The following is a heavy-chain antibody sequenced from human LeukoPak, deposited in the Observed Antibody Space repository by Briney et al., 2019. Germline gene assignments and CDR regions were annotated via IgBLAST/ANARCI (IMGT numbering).Heavy chain of an antibody. Sequence: GGSLRLSCAASGFTFSSYGMHWVRQAPGKGLEWVAFIRYDGSNKYYADSVKGRFTISRDSSKNTLYLQMNSLRAEDTAVYYCAKDVQRRAYWELLPYYYYYMDVWGKGTTVTVSS. CDR2: IRYDGSNK. V-gene: IGHV3-30*02. CDR3: AKDVQRRAYWELLPYYYYYMDV. J-gene: IGHJ6*03. CDR1: GFTFSSYG. D-gene: IGHD1-26*01.